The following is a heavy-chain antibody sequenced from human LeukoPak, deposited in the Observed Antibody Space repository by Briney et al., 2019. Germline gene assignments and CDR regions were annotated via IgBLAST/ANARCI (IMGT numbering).Heavy chain of an antibody. Sequence: SETLSLTCTVFGGSISSYYWSWIRQPPGKGLECIGYIYYSGSTNYNPSLKSRVTISVDTSKNQFSLKLSSVTAADTAVYYCARIGLAAAGSDAFDIWGQGTMVTVST. CDR3: ARIGLAAAGSDAFDI. V-gene: IGHV4-59*01. D-gene: IGHD6-13*01. CDR1: GGSISSYY. CDR2: IYYSGST. J-gene: IGHJ3*02.